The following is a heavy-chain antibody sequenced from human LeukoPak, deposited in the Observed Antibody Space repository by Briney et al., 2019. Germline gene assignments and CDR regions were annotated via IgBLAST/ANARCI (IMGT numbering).Heavy chain of an antibody. CDR3: ARQMATIYYYGMDV. D-gene: IGHD5-12*01. Sequence: GASVTVSCKASGYTFTTYGISWVRPAPGQGLEWMGWISAYNGNTNYAQKLQGRVTMTTDTSTSTAYMELRSLRSDDTAVYYCARQMATIYYYGMDVWGQGTTVTVSS. CDR1: GYTFTTYG. J-gene: IGHJ6*02. V-gene: IGHV1-18*01. CDR2: ISAYNGNT.